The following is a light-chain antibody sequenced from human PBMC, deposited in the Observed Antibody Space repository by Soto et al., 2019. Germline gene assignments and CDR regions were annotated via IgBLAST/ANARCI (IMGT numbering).Light chain of an antibody. J-gene: IGKJ1*01. CDR1: QDISNY. CDR2: DAS. CDR3: QQSYNTPWT. V-gene: IGKV1-39*01. Sequence: DIQMTQSPSSLSAYVRDRVTITCQASQDISNYLNWYQQKPGKAPKLLIYDASNLETGVPSRFSGSGSGTDLTLTISSLQPEDFATYYCQQSYNTPWTFGQGTKVDIK.